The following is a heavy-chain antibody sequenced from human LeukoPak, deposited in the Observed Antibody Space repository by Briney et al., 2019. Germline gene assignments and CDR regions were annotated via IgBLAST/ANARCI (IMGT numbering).Heavy chain of an antibody. Sequence: GASVKVSCTSSGGTFNTHMFNWVRQAPGQGLEWMGRITPIIGTTKYAQRFQGRVTITADTSTSTAYLELRGLTYDDSAVYYCTRVTLRGSKYNWFDPWGQGTHVSVSS. CDR1: GGTFNTHM. CDR3: TRVTLRGSKYNWFDP. J-gene: IGHJ5*02. V-gene: IGHV1-69*08. D-gene: IGHD1-26*01. CDR2: ITPIIGTT.